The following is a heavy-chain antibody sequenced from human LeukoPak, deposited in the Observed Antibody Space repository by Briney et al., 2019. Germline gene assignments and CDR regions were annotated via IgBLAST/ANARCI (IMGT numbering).Heavy chain of an antibody. V-gene: IGHV3-11*06. CDR2: ISRSSSYT. D-gene: IGHD6-19*01. CDR1: GFTFRDYN. Sequence: GGSLRLSYAASGFTFRDYNMSWIRQAPGKGLEWVSYISRSSSYTNYADSVKGRFTISRDNAKHSLYLQMNSLRAEDTAVYYCGRNPGGYNSGWYVDNWGRGTLVTVSS. J-gene: IGHJ4*02. CDR3: GRNPGGYNSGWYVDN.